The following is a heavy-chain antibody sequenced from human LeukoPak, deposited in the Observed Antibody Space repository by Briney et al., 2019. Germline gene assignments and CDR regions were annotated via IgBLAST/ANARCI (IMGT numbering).Heavy chain of an antibody. CDR3: ARGPKYYYDSSGYLNAFDI. J-gene: IGHJ3*02. CDR1: GGSISSSNW. Sequence: SETLSLTCAVSGGSISSSNWWSWVRQPPGKGLEWIGQIYHSGSTNYNPSLKSRVTISVDKSKNQFSLKLSSVTAADTAVYYCARGPKYYYDSSGYLNAFDIWGQGTMVTVSS. D-gene: IGHD3-22*01. CDR2: IYHSGST. V-gene: IGHV4-4*02.